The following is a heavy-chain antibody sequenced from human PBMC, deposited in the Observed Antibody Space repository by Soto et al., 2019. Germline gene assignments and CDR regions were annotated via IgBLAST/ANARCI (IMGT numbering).Heavy chain of an antibody. D-gene: IGHD3-3*01. CDR1: GDSISSTTYS. J-gene: IGHJ5*02. CDR3: ARHFSSPLLTVNWFHA. Sequence: QLQLQESGPGLVKPSETLSLTCTVSGDSISSTTYSWGWIRQPLGKGLEWIASISFSGTTYYNPSRKSRATTSVDWCKNQRSLRLPSVTAADTAVYSCARHFSSPLLTVNWFHAWGQGTLVTVSS. V-gene: IGHV4-39*01. CDR2: ISFSGTT.